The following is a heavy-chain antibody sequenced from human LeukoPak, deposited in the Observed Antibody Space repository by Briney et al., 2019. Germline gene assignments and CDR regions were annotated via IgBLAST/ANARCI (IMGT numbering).Heavy chain of an antibody. Sequence: PSETLSLTCTVSGGSISSYYWSWIRQPPGTGLEWIGYIYYSGSTNYNPYLRSRVTISVDTSKNLFSLKLNSATAADTAVYYCARDYEGYYDSSGPLGIWGQGTLVTVSS. CDR1: GGSISSYY. V-gene: IGHV4-59*01. CDR2: IYYSGST. CDR3: ARDYEGYYDSSGPLGI. D-gene: IGHD3-22*01. J-gene: IGHJ4*02.